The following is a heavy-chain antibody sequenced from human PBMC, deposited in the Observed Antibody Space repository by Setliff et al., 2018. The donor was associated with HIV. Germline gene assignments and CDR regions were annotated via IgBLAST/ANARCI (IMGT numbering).Heavy chain of an antibody. J-gene: IGHJ6*03. CDR1: GYTFSNYD. Sequence: ASVKVSCKPSGYTFSNYDINWVRQAAGQGLEWMGWMNPDSRNTGYAQRFEGRVTLTWDTSISTAYLELNHPKSDDTAVYYCARARTDYYDRRRRSHYYIDVWARGATVTV. CDR3: ARARTDYYDRRRRSHYYIDV. V-gene: IGHV1-8*02. CDR2: MNPDSRNT. D-gene: IGHD3-22*01.